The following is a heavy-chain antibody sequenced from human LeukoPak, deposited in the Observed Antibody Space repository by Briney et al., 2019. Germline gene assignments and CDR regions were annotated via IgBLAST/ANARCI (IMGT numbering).Heavy chain of an antibody. CDR3: ARDPYHEILPGYGSAMAH. D-gene: IGHD3-9*01. J-gene: IGHJ4*02. CDR1: GYTFTSYA. Sequence: GASVSVSCTASGYTFTSYAMNWVRQAPGEGLEWMGWISTNSDEIHYARKFQGRVTLTTDTSASTAYMEVRSLRSDDTAVYYCARDPYHEILPGYGSAMAHWGQGTRVTVSS. CDR2: ISTNSDEI. V-gene: IGHV1-18*01.